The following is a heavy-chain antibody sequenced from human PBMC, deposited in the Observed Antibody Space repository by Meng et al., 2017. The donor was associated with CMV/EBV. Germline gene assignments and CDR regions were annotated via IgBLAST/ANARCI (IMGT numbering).Heavy chain of an antibody. J-gene: IGHJ5*02. CDR1: GFSFTDYY. Sequence: CAASGFSFTDYYMDWVRLAPGKGLEWVGRIRNKANSYTTEYAASVKGRFTILRDDSKNSVYLQMNSLKTEDTAVYYCARVWRGRRFAPWGQGTLVTVSS. V-gene: IGHV3-72*01. D-gene: IGHD2-21*01. CDR2: IRNKANSYTT. CDR3: ARVWRGRRFAP.